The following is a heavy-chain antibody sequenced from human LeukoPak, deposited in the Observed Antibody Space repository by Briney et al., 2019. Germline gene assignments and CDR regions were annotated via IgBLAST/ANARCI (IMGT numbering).Heavy chain of an antibody. Sequence: PGGSLRLSCAASGFTFSSYAMSWVRQAPGKGLEWVSAISIAGTTTYYADSVEGRFTISRDNSRNTMYLQMDSLGVEDTALYYCVKGTSGWEQGLDCWGQGTLVTVSS. CDR2: ISIAGTTT. J-gene: IGHJ4*02. CDR1: GFTFSSYA. V-gene: IGHV3-23*01. D-gene: IGHD1-26*01. CDR3: VKGTSGWEQGLDC.